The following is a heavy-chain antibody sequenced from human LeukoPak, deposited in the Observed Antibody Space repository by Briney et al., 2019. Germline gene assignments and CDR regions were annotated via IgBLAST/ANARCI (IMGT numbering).Heavy chain of an antibody. CDR1: GGSFSGYY. D-gene: IGHD6-13*01. J-gene: IGHJ3*02. V-gene: IGHV4-34*01. CDR2: INHSGST. CDR3: ARERLSSSWYLFVAFDI. Sequence: PSETLSLTCAVYGGSFSGYYWSWIRQPPGKGLEWIGEINHSGSTNYNPSLKSRVTISVDTSKNQFSLKLSSVTAADTAVYYCARERLSSSWYLFVAFDIWGQGTMVTVSS.